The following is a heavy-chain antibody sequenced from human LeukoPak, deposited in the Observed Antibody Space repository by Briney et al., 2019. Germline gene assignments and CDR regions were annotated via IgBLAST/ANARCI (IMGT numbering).Heavy chain of an antibody. Sequence: GGSLTPSCPVSGFTFSSIWMRCVRQAPGKGMEWEANIKQEGTEKYYVDSVKGRFTISRDNAKNSLYLKMNSLRAEDTAVYYCARDRTYCSSTSCNPYFDYWGQGTLVTVSS. D-gene: IGHD2-2*01. J-gene: IGHJ4*02. CDR2: IKQEGTEK. V-gene: IGHV3-7*01. CDR3: ARDRTYCSSTSCNPYFDY. CDR1: GFTFSSIW.